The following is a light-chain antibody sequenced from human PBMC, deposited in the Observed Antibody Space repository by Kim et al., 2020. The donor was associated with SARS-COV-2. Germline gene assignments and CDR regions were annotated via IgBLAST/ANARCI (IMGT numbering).Light chain of an antibody. Sequence: PGERATLSCRASQSVSSSYLAWYQQKPGQAPRLLIYGASSRATGIPDRFSGSGSGKDFTLTISRLEPEDFAVYYCQQYGSSPLLTFGGGTKVDIK. CDR2: GAS. CDR1: QSVSSSY. J-gene: IGKJ4*01. CDR3: QQYGSSPLLT. V-gene: IGKV3-20*01.